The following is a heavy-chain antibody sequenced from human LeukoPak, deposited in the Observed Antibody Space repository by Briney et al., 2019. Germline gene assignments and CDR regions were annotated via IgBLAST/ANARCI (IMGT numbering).Heavy chain of an antibody. V-gene: IGHV1-2*02. Sequence: ASVKVSCKASGYTFIGHYIHWVRQAPGHGLEWMGWINPNSDATKYSQKFQGRVTMTRDTSISTTYMDLTRLTSDDTAVYYCARGPEYGGTIDYWGQGTLVTVSS. CDR1: GYTFIGHY. CDR2: INPNSDAT. J-gene: IGHJ4*02. D-gene: IGHD4-23*01. CDR3: ARGPEYGGTIDY.